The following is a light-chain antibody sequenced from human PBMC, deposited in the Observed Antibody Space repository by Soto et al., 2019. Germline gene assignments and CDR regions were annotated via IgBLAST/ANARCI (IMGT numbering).Light chain of an antibody. CDR1: SSDVGGYKY. J-gene: IGLJ2*01. CDR2: EVS. CDR3: SSYTSSRTPV. V-gene: IGLV2-14*01. Sequence: QSALTQPASVSGSPGQSITISCTGTSSDVGGYKYVSWYQQLPGKAPKLMIYEVSNRPSGVSNRFSGSKSGNTASLTISGLQAEDEADYYCSSYTSSRTPVFGGGTKLTVL.